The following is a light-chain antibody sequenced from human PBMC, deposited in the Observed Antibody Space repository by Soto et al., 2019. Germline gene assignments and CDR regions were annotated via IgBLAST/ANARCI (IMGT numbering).Light chain of an antibody. CDR1: QSVSSN. Sequence: EIVMAQSPATLSVSPGERATLSCRASQSVSSNLAWYQLQLGQPPRLLMYGASTRATGIPARFGGSGSGTEFTITISSLQSEDFAVYYCQQYKDRPITFGGGTKVEIK. CDR3: QQYKDRPIT. J-gene: IGKJ4*01. CDR2: GAS. V-gene: IGKV3-15*01.